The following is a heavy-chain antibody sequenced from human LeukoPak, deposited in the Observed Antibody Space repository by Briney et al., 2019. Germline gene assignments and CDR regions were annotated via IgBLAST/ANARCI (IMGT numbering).Heavy chain of an antibody. V-gene: IGHV4-34*01. D-gene: IGHD3-3*01. CDR1: GGSFSGYY. CDR2: INHSGST. J-gene: IGHJ4*02. Sequence: KPSETLSLTCAVYGGSFSGYYWSWIRQPPGKGLEWIGEINHSGSTNYNPSLKSRVTISVDTSKNQFSLKLSSVTAADTAVYYCARGTLAAYYDFWSGYYTHRNRDNYYFDYWGQGTLVTVSS. CDR3: ARGTLAAYYDFWSGYYTHRNRDNYYFDY.